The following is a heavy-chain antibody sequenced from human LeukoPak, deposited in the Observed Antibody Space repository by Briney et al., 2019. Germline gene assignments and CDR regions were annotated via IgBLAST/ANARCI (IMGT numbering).Heavy chain of an antibody. CDR1: GGTFSSYA. D-gene: IGHD6-19*01. J-gene: IGHJ6*02. CDR2: IIPIFGTA. CDR3: ARGGAVAGRYYGMDV. V-gene: IGHV1-69*13. Sequence: ASVKVSCKASGGTFSSYAISWVRQAPGRGLEWMGGIIPIFGTANYAQKFQGRVTITADESTSTAYMELSSLRSEDAAVYYCARGGAVAGRYYGMDVWGQGTTVTVSS.